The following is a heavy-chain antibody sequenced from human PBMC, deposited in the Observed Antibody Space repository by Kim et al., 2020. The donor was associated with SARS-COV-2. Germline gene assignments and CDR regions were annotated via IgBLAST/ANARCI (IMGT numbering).Heavy chain of an antibody. Sequence: GGSLRLSCAASGFTFTSYMMSWVRQAPGKGLEWVSTISGSAFSTYYADSVKGRFTISRDNSKNTLYLEINSLRAEDTAVYFCAKDRLYSSHTFDYWGQGTLVTVSS. CDR1: GFTFTSYM. CDR2: ISGSAFST. D-gene: IGHD6-19*01. CDR3: AKDRLYSSHTFDY. V-gene: IGHV3-23*01. J-gene: IGHJ4*02.